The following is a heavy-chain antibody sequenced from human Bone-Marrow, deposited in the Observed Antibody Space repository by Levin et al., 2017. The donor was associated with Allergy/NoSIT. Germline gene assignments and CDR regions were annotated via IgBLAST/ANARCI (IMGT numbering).Heavy chain of an antibody. CDR3: ARVVHYYDSHGWFDP. CDR1: GFTVSSNY. Sequence: GGSLRLSCAASGFTVSSNYMSWVRQAPGKGLEWVSVIYSGGSTYYADSVKGRFTISRDNSKNTLYLQMNSLRAEDTAVYYCARVVHYYDSHGWFDPWGQGTLVTVSS. CDR2: IYSGGST. J-gene: IGHJ5*02. V-gene: IGHV3-53*01. D-gene: IGHD3-22*01.